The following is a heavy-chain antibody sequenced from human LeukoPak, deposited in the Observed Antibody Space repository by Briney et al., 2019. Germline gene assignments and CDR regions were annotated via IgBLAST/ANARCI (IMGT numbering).Heavy chain of an antibody. Sequence: ASVKVSCKASGYTFTGYYTHWVRQAPGQGLEWMGWINPNSGGTNYAQKFQGRVTITRNTSINTAYMELSSLRSEDTAMYYCARMTVSGRDNWFDPWGQGTLVTVSS. J-gene: IGHJ5*02. V-gene: IGHV1-2*02. CDR1: GYTFTGYY. CDR3: ARMTVSGRDNWFDP. D-gene: IGHD6-19*01. CDR2: INPNSGGT.